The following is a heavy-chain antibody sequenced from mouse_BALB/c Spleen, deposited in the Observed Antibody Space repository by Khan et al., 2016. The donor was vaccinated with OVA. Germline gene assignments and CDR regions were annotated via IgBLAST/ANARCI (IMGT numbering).Heavy chain of an antibody. CDR2: IYPGSGNT. CDR1: GYTFTSYW. D-gene: IGHD1-1*01. J-gene: IGHJ2*01. CDR3: TRMHYYGSSLDY. V-gene: IGHV1S22*01. Sequence: LQQPGSELVRPGASVKLSCKASGYTFTSYWMHWVKQRPGQGLEGIGNIYPGSGNTNYDEKFKNKATLTVDTPSSTAYMQLSSLNSEDSAVYYCTRMHYYGSSLDYWGQGTILTVSS.